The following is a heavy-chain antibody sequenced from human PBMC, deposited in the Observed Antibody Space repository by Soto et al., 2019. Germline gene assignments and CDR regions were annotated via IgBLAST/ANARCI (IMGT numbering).Heavy chain of an antibody. D-gene: IGHD3-10*01. Sequence: SETLSYTCAVYGGSFSRYYWSWSRQPPGKGLEWIGEINHSGSTNYNPSLKSRVTISVDTSKNQFSLKLSSVTAADTAVYYCARGKYYYGSGSYYIHYYGMDVWGQGTTVT. V-gene: IGHV4-34*01. CDR3: ARGKYYYGSGSYYIHYYGMDV. CDR2: INHSGST. J-gene: IGHJ6*02. CDR1: GGSFSRYY.